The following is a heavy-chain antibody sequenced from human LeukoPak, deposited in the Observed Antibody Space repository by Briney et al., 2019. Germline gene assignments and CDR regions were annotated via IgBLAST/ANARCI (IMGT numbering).Heavy chain of an antibody. CDR1: GGSISSYY. CDR2: IYYSGST. D-gene: IGHD3-22*01. Sequence: SETLSLTCTVSGGSISSYYWSWIRQPPGKGLEWIGYIYYSGSTNYNPSLKSRVTISVDTSKNQFSLKLSSVTAADTAVYYCAGSGIYYDSSGYDFDYWGQGTLATVSS. CDR3: AGSGIYYDSSGYDFDY. J-gene: IGHJ4*02. V-gene: IGHV4-59*01.